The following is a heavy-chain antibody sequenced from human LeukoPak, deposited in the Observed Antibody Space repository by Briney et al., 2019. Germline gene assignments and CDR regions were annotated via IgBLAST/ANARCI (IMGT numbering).Heavy chain of an antibody. CDR2: IWYDGSNK. CDR3: ARGAAAAGFDY. V-gene: IGHV3-33*01. CDR1: GFSFSSYG. J-gene: IGHJ4*02. D-gene: IGHD6-13*01. Sequence: GRSLRLSCAATGFSFSSYGMHWVRQGPGKVLEWVAVIWYDGSNKYYADSVKGRFTISRDNSKNTLYLQMNSLRAEDTAVYYCARGAAAAGFDYWGQGTLVTVSS.